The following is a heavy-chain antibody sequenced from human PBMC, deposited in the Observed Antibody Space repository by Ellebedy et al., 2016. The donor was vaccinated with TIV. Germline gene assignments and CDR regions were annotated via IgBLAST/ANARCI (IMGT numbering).Heavy chain of an antibody. CDR3: ARQGSGTYPGRFDP. Sequence: GESLKISCTGSGYNFTSYWINWVRQMPGKVLEWMGRIDPSDSYTSYSPSFQGHVTISADKSINTASLQWSSRKASDTALYYCARQGSGTYPGRFDPWGQGTLVTVSS. CDR2: IDPSDSYT. CDR1: GYNFTSYW. V-gene: IGHV5-10-1*01. J-gene: IGHJ5*02. D-gene: IGHD3-10*01.